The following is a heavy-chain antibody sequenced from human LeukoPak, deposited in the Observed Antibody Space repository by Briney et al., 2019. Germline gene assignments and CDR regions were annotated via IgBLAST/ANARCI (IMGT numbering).Heavy chain of an antibody. CDR3: ARLAGSGSYSAFDI. CDR1: GYTFTGYY. V-gene: IGHV1-2*06. Sequence: GASVKVSCKASGYTFTGYYMHWVRQAPGQGLEWMGRINPNSGGTNYAQKFQGRVTMTSDTSISTAYMELSRLRSDDTAVYYCARLAGSGSYSAFDIWGQGTMVTVSS. D-gene: IGHD3-10*01. CDR2: INPNSGGT. J-gene: IGHJ3*02.